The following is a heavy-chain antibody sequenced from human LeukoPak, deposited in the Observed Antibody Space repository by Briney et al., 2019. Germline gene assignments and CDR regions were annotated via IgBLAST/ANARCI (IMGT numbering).Heavy chain of an antibody. D-gene: IGHD3-22*01. V-gene: IGHV3-23*01. Sequence: GGSLRLSCAASGFTFRSYAMSWVRQAPGKGLEWVSAISGSGGSTYYADSVKGRFTISRDNSKNTLYLQMNSLRAEDTAVYYCAKSGITMIVVALTFDIWGQGTMVTVSS. J-gene: IGHJ3*02. CDR3: AKSGITMIVVALTFDI. CDR2: ISGSGGST. CDR1: GFTFRSYA.